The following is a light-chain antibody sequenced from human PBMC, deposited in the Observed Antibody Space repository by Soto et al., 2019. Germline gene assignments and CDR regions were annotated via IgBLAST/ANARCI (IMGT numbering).Light chain of an antibody. CDR1: QSISSY. Sequence: MHEAPCSTPLSSSVGGRGTITCRGSQSISSYLNWYQQKPGKAPKLLIYAASSLQSGVPSRFSGSGSGTDFTLTISSLQPEDFATYYCQQSYSTPITFGQGTRLEIK. CDR3: QQSYSTPIT. V-gene: IGKV1-39*01. J-gene: IGKJ5*01. CDR2: AAS.